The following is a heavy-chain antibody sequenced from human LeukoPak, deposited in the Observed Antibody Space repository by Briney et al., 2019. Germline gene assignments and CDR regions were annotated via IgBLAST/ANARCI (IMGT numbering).Heavy chain of an antibody. D-gene: IGHD5-12*01. V-gene: IGHV4-61*01. J-gene: IGHJ4*02. Sequence: PSETLSLTCSVSGASVSSGSYYWSWIRQPPGKGLEWIGYAYYTGSTNYNPSLKSRVTISLDTSENQFSLKLTSVTAADTAVYYCARELRPSGYSGYEFVGYYFDYWGQGILVTVSA. CDR1: GASVSSGSYY. CDR2: AYYTGST. CDR3: ARELRPSGYSGYEFVGYYFDY.